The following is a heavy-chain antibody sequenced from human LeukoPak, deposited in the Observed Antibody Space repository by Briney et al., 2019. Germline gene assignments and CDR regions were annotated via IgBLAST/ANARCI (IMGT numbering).Heavy chain of an antibody. CDR1: GYTFTSYY. V-gene: IGHV1-46*01. CDR2: ITPSGGST. D-gene: IGHD1-1*01. J-gene: IGHJ5*02. CDR3: ARGGNGGKDWFDP. Sequence: GASVKVSCKASGYTFTSYYMHWVRQAPGQGLEWMGIITPSGGSTSYAQKLRGRVTMTTDTSTSTVYMELSSLRSEDTAVYYCARGGNGGKDWFDPWGQGTLVTVSS.